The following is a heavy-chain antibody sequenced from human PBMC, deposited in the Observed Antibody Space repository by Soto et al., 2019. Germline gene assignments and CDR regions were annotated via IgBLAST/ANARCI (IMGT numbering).Heavy chain of an antibody. CDR3: ARELDGMDV. CDR1: GFTVSSNY. V-gene: IGHV3-53*01. J-gene: IGHJ6*02. Sequence: SLRPSCPASGFTVSSNYISWVRQAPGKWLGWVSVIYTGGSTYYADSVKGRFTISRDNSKNTLYLQMNSLRAEDTAVYYCARELDGMDVWGQGTTVTVSS. CDR2: IYTGGST.